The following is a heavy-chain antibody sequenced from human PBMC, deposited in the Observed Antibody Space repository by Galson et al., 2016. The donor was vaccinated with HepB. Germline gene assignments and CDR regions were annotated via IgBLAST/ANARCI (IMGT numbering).Heavy chain of an antibody. J-gene: IGHJ4*02. Sequence: PALVKPTQTLTLTCTFSGFSLPSSKVAVGWIRQPPGKALEWLALIYWDDERRYRPSLKSRVTITMDTSKNQVVLTMTKMDPVDTATYDCALMDYRGRYGLSDFDDWGQGTLVTVSS. CDR2: IYWDDER. CDR3: ALMDYRGRYGLSDFDD. CDR1: GFSLPSSKVA. V-gene: IGHV2-5*02. D-gene: IGHD4-23*01.